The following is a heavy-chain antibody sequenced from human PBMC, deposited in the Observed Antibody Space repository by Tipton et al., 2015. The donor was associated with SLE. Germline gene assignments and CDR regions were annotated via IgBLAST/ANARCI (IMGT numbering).Heavy chain of an antibody. CDR2: IYYTGST. V-gene: IGHV4-59*08. CDR1: GGSISVYY. J-gene: IGHJ6*02. CDR3: ARGMVTWRGAIIGVDV. Sequence: LRLSCTVSGGSISVYYWSWIRQPPGKGLEWIGYIYYTGSTNYNPSLKSRVTISIDPAKNQFSLKLTSVTAADTAVYYCARGMVTWRGAIIGVDVWGQGTTVNVSS. D-gene: IGHD2-21*02.